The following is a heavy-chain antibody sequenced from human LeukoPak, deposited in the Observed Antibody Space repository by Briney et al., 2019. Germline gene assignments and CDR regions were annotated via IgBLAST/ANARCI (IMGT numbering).Heavy chain of an antibody. CDR2: IYYSGST. Sequence: KPSETLSLTCSVSGDSVSRSDSYWDWIRQPPGKGLEWIGTIYYSGSTYYNPSLKSRVTISVDTSKNQFSLKLSSVTAADTAVYYCASGGVLLYDYVWGSYRRNWYFQHWGQGTLVTVSS. CDR1: GDSVSRSDSY. V-gene: IGHV4-39*01. D-gene: IGHD3-16*02. J-gene: IGHJ1*01. CDR3: ASGGVLLYDYVWGSYRRNWYFQH.